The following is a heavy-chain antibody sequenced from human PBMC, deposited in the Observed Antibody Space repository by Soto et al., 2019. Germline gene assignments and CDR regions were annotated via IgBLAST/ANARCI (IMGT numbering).Heavy chain of an antibody. CDR2: INHSGST. J-gene: IGHJ5*02. CDR3: ARVRGYCSGGSCYFWFDP. CDR1: GGSCSGYY. V-gene: IGHV4-34*01. D-gene: IGHD2-15*01. Sequence: PSETLSLTCAVYGGSCSGYYWSWIRKPPGKGLEWIGEINHSGSTNYNPSLKSRVTISVDTSKNQFSLKLSSVTAADTAVYYCARVRGYCSGGSCYFWFDPWGQGTLVTVSS.